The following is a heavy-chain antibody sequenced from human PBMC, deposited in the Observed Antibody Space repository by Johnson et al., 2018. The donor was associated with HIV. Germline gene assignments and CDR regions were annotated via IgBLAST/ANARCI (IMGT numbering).Heavy chain of an antibody. J-gene: IGHJ3*01. V-gene: IGHV3-66*01. CDR3: ARDGPWLQSQRDAFDV. Sequence: VQLVESGGGLVQPGGSLRLSCAASGFTVSRNYMNWVRQAPGKGLEWVSVIYSGGSTYYADSVKGRFTISRDSSKNTLYLQMNSLRAEDTAVYYCARDGPWLQSQRDAFDVWGRGTMVTVSS. CDR1: GFTVSRNY. CDR2: IYSGGST. D-gene: IGHD5-24*01.